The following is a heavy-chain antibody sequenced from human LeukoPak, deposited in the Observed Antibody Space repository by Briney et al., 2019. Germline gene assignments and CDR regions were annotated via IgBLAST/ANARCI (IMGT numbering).Heavy chain of an antibody. CDR2: ISSSGSTI. V-gene: IGHV3-48*03. CDR1: GFTFSGYE. CDR3: ARFRSPHATAMIVVVPAVSDY. D-gene: IGHD2-2*01. J-gene: IGHJ4*02. Sequence: GGSLRLSCAASGFTFSGYEMNWVRQAPGRGLEWVSYISSSGSTIYYADSVKGRFTISRDNAKNSLYLQMNSLRAEDTAVYYCARFRSPHATAMIVVVPAVSDYWGQGTLVTVSS.